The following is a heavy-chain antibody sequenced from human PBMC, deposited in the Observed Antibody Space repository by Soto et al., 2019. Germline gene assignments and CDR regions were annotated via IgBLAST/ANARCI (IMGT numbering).Heavy chain of an antibody. CDR2: IYWDNYK. D-gene: IGHD6-13*01. V-gene: IGHV2-5*02. Sequence: QITLKESGPTLVKPTQTLTLTCTFSGFSLSSSGVGVGWIRQPPGKALEWLALIYWDNYKQYSPSLKNRFTITKDTSKTQVVLTMTTMEPVDTGTYYCARVMGSGTVGVFDYWGQGTLVTVSS. CDR3: ARVMGSGTVGVFDY. CDR1: GFSLSSSGVG. J-gene: IGHJ4*02.